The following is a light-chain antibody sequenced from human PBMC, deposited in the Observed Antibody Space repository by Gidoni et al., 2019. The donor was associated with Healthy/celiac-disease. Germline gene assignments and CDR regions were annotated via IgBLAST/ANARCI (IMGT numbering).Light chain of an antibody. CDR3: QQYDNLPLT. J-gene: IGKJ4*01. Sequence: DIQMTQSPSYLSASVGDIVTITCQAIQDISNYLNWYQQTPGKAPKFLIYDASNLETGFPSSFSGIGSCTDFTFTISSLHPEDIATYYCQQYDNLPLTFXGXTKVEIK. V-gene: IGKV1-33*01. CDR1: QDISNY. CDR2: DAS.